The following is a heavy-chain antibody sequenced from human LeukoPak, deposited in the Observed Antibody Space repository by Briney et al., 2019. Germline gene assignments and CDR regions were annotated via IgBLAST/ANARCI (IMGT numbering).Heavy chain of an antibody. V-gene: IGHV4-30-2*01. Sequence: SQTLSLTCTVSGGSISSGGYYWSWIRQPPGKGLEWIGYIYHSGSTYYNPSLKSRVTISVDRSKNQFSLKLSSVTAADTAVYYCARGGSAKDRVSFDYWGQGTLVTVSS. CDR2: IYHSGST. D-gene: IGHD3-10*01. CDR1: GGSISSGGYY. CDR3: ARGGSAKDRVSFDY. J-gene: IGHJ4*02.